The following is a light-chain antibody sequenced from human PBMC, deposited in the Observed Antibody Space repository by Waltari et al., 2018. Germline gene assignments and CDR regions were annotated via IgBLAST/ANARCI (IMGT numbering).Light chain of an antibody. CDR3: QQLSTYPLT. CDR1: QGISSS. V-gene: IGKV1-9*01. J-gene: IGKJ4*01. CDR2: AAS. Sequence: DIQLTQSPSFLSVSVGDRVTITCRASQGISSSLAWYQQKPGKAPKLLVYAASSLQSGVPSRFSGSGSGTEFTLTISSLQTEDFASYYCQQLSTYPLTIGGGTKVEIK.